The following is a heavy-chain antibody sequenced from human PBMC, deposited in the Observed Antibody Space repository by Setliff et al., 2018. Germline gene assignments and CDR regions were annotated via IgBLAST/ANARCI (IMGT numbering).Heavy chain of an antibody. J-gene: IGHJ4*02. V-gene: IGHV1-46*01. CDR1: GYTFTSYY. Sequence: AASVKVSCKASGYTFTSYYMHWVRQAPGQGLEWMGIINPSGGSTSYAQKFQGRVTITRDTSASTAYMELTSLKSEDTAVYYCARDGRFFDFWGQGTLVTVSS. CDR2: INPSGGST. CDR3: ARDGRFFDF. D-gene: IGHD1-26*01.